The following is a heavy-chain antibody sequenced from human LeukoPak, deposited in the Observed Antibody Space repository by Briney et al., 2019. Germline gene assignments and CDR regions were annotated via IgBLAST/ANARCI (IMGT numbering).Heavy chain of an antibody. Sequence: ASVKVSCKASGYTFTGYYMHWVRQAPGQGLEWMGWINPNSGGTNYAQKFQGRVTMTRDTSISTAYMELSRLRSDDTAVYYCARVSPLWRRIAAAGSPFFDYWGQGTLVTVSS. CDR3: ARVSPLWRRIAAAGSPFFDY. J-gene: IGHJ4*02. D-gene: IGHD6-13*01. V-gene: IGHV1-2*02. CDR2: INPNSGGT. CDR1: GYTFTGYY.